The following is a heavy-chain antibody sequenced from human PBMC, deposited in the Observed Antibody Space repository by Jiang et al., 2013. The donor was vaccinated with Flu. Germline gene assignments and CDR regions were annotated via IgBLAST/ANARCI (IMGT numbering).Heavy chain of an antibody. V-gene: IGHV4-59*01. D-gene: IGHD1-26*01. CDR1: GDSIRSDY. CDR2: IHYSGST. J-gene: IGHJ5*02. CDR3: ARGIVGATINWFDP. Sequence: GLVKPSETLSLTCSVSGDSIRSDYWSWIRQPPGGGLEMVGYIHYSGSTNYNPSLKSRVTMSVDTSKNQFSLKLNSVTAADTAVYYCARGIVGATINWFDPWGQGTLVTVSS.